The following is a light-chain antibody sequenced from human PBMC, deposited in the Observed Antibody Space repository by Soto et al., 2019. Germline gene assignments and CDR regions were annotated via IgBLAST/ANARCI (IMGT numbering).Light chain of an antibody. CDR1: QDISSY. V-gene: IGKV1-9*01. CDR2: SAS. J-gene: IGKJ1*01. Sequence: DIQLTQSPSFLSASVGDRVTITCRASQDISSYLAWYQQRPGKVPRFLTHSASTLQSGVPSRFSATGSGTTFPLTISSPQPEDIATYYLPPLNRFPRTFGQGTKVEV. CDR3: PPLNRFPRT.